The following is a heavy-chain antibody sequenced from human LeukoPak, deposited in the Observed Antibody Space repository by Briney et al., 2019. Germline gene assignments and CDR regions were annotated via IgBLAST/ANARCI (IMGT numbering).Heavy chain of an antibody. D-gene: IGHD3-16*01. Sequence: PGGSLRLSCAASGFTFNSYAISWVRQAPGKGLDWVSCISSRSGAVQYADSVKGRFTVSRDKSKNTVNLQMNGLRAEDTALYYCVRDAGLDSYYYIDAWGKGTPVTVSS. J-gene: IGHJ6*03. CDR2: ISSRSGAV. V-gene: IGHV3-23*01. CDR1: GFTFNSYA. CDR3: VRDAGLDSYYYIDA.